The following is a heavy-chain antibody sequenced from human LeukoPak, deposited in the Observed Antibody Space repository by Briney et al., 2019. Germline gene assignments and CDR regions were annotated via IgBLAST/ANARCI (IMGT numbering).Heavy chain of an antibody. CDR3: AREKALEDTAIFDY. V-gene: IGHV4-4*07. CDR1: GGSISSYY. Sequence: PSETLSLTCTVSGGSISSYYWSWIRQPAGKGLEWIGRIYTSGSTNYNPSLKSRVTISVDTSKNQFSLKLSSVTAADTAVYYCAREKALEDTAIFDYWGQGTLVTVSS. D-gene: IGHD5-18*01. J-gene: IGHJ4*02. CDR2: IYTSGST.